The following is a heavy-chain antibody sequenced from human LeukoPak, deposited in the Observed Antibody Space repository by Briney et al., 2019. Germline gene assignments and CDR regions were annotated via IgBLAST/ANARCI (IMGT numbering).Heavy chain of an antibody. D-gene: IGHD3-10*01. CDR2: TRNFVDGFAT. V-gene: IGHV3-72*01. Sequence: PGGSLRLSCATSGFTFSDHFLDWVRRAPGRGLEWAGRTRNFVDGFATDYAASLKGRFTISRDDSKNSLYLQMSSLKTDDTAVYYCAVMLRGLPIWGQGTTVTVSS. CDR3: AVMLRGLPI. CDR1: GFTFSDHF. J-gene: IGHJ6*02.